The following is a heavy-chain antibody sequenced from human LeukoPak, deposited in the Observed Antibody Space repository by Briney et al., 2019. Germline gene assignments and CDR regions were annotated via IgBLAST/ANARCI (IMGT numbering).Heavy chain of an antibody. D-gene: IGHD1-7*01. J-gene: IGHJ4*02. V-gene: IGHV3-48*04. Sequence: GGSLRLSCAASGFTFSTYWMSWVRQAPGRGLEWLSYIRSSGTTTYYADSVKGRFTISRDNAKNLLFLQMNSLRAEDTAVCYCARMNYVSTGWGAPFDYWGQGTLVTVSS. CDR1: GFTFSTYW. CDR3: ARMNYVSTGWGAPFDY. CDR2: IRSSGTTT.